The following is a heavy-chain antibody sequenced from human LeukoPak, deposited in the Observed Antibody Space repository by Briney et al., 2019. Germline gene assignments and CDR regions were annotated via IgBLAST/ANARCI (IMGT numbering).Heavy chain of an antibody. V-gene: IGHV3-33*01. Sequence: PGRSLRLSWAASGXTFSNYGVFWVRQAPGKGLESVALIWSDGSKKYYVDSVKGRFTISRDNSRNTLYLQMNSLRAEDTAVYYCGRGGYDMYDWGQGTTVSVSS. D-gene: IGHD2-2*01. CDR2: IWSDGSKK. CDR3: GRGGYDMYD. CDR1: GXTFSNYG. J-gene: IGHJ6*02.